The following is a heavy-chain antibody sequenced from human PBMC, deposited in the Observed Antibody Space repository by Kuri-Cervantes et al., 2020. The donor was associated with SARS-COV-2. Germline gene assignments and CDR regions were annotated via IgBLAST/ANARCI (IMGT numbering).Heavy chain of an antibody. Sequence: SQTLSLTCAISGDSVSSNSAAWNWIRQSPSRGPGWLGRTYYRSKWYNDYAVSVKSRITINPDTSKNQFSLQLNSVTPEDTAVYYCAREGIAAAGTHPLLFDYWGQGTLVTVSS. CDR1: GDSVSSNSAA. J-gene: IGHJ4*02. CDR3: AREGIAAAGTHPLLFDY. D-gene: IGHD6-13*01. V-gene: IGHV6-1*01. CDR2: TYYRSKWYN.